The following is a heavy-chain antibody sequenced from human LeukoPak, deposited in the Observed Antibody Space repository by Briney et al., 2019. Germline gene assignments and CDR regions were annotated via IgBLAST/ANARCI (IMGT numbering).Heavy chain of an antibody. J-gene: IGHJ4*02. CDR1: GGSISSDDYY. D-gene: IGHD5-18*01. Sequence: PSQTLSLTCTVSGGSISSDDYYWSCIRQHPGKCLEWIGYIYYSGSTYYNPSLKSRVTISIDTSKNQFSLKLSSVTAAETAVYYCARAETPRNSYGYLDYWGQGTLVTVSS. CDR2: IYYSGST. V-gene: IGHV4-31*03. CDR3: ARAETPRNSYGYLDY.